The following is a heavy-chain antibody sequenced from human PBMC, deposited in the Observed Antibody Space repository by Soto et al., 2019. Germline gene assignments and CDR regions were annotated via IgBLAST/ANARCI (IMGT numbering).Heavy chain of an antibody. D-gene: IGHD2-2*01. J-gene: IGHJ5*02. CDR1: GDSISGGASF. CDR2: VYYSGSS. CDR3: AKLSCTSSTCYFPGWFDP. Sequence: SETLSLTCTVSGDSISGGASFWSWIRQPPGKGLEWIANVYYSGSSYYNPSLKSRLTISVDTTKNQFSLQLKSMTAADTAVYYCAKLSCTSSTCYFPGWFDPWGQGTRVTVS. V-gene: IGHV4-31*03.